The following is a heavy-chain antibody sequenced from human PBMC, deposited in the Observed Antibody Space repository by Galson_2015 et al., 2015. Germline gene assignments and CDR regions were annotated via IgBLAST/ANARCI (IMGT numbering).Heavy chain of an antibody. J-gene: IGHJ4*02. V-gene: IGHV3-21*01. CDR2: ISSNSTYI. Sequence: SLRLSCAASGFTFSAFGMNWVRQAPGKGLEWVSSISSNSTYINYGDSVRGRFTISRDNAKNSLYLQMNSLSDEDSAVYYCARASTTSGPGVADYRGQGTLVTVSS. CDR1: GFTFSAFG. CDR3: ARASTTSGPGVADY. D-gene: IGHD6-6*01.